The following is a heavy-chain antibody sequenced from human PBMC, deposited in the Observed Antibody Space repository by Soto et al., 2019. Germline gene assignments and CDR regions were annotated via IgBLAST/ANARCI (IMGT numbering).Heavy chain of an antibody. D-gene: IGHD5-18*01. CDR1: GFTFSNAW. J-gene: IGHJ6*02. CDR2: IKSKTDGGTT. Sequence: GGSLRLSCAASGFTFSNAWMNWVRQAPGKGLEWVGRIKSKTDGGTTDYAAPVKGRFTISKDDSKNTLYLQMNSLKTDDTVVYYCTTVSDTAMVYGMDVWGQGTTVTVSS. V-gene: IGHV3-15*07. CDR3: TTVSDTAMVYGMDV.